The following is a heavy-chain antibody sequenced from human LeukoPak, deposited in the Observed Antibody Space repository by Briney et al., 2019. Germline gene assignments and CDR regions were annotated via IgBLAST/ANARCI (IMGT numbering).Heavy chain of an antibody. V-gene: IGHV4-34*01. D-gene: IGHD1-14*01. J-gene: IGHJ4*02. Sequence: PSETLSLTCAVYGGSFSGYYWSWIRQPPGKGLEWIGEINHSGSTNYNPSLKSRVTISVDTSKNQFSLKLSSVTAADTAVYYCARATSRIRKVFDYWGRGTLVTVSS. CDR1: GGSFSGYY. CDR2: INHSGST. CDR3: ARATSRIRKVFDY.